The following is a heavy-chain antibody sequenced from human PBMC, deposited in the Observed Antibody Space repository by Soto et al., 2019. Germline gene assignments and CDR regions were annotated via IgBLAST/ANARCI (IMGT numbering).Heavy chain of an antibody. CDR3: ASVGYCSSTSCYDWFDP. CDR2: ISAYNGNT. D-gene: IGHD2-2*01. CDR1: GYTFTSYG. V-gene: IGHV1-18*01. J-gene: IGHJ5*02. Sequence: ASVKVSCKASGYTFTSYGISWVRQAPGQGFEWMGWISAYNGNTNYAQKLQGRVTMTTDTSTSTAYMELRSLRSDDTAVYYCASVGYCSSTSCYDWFDPWGQGTLVTVSS.